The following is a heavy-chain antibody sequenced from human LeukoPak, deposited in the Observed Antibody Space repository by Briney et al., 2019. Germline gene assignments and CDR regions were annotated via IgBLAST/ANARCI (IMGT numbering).Heavy chain of an antibody. D-gene: IGHD3-9*01. V-gene: IGHV1-69*05. J-gene: IGHJ4*02. CDR2: IIPIFGTA. CDR1: GGTFSSYA. Sequence: SVKASCKASGGTFSSYAISWVRQAPGQGLEWMGGIIPIFGTANYAQKFQGRVTITTDESTSTAYMELSSLRSEDTAVYYCARGPTHYDILTGYSKPHFDYWGQGTLVTVSS. CDR3: ARGPTHYDILTGYSKPHFDY.